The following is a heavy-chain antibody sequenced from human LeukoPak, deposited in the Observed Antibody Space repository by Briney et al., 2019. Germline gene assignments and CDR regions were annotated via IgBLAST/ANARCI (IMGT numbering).Heavy chain of an antibody. V-gene: IGHV3-48*04. CDR2: ISSSSSTI. D-gene: IGHD5-24*01. J-gene: IGHJ4*02. Sequence: PGGSLRLSCAASGFTFSSYSMNWVRQAPGKGLEWVSYISSSSSTIYYADSVKGRFTISRDNAKNSLYLQMNSLRAEDTAVYYCARESKMATPDYWGQGTLVTVSS. CDR3: ARESKMATPDY. CDR1: GFTFSSYS.